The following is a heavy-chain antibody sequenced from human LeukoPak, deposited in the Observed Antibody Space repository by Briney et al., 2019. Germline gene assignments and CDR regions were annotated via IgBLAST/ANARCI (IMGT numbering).Heavy chain of an antibody. Sequence: GGSLRLSCAASGFTFSSYSMNWVPQSPGKGLEWVSSISSISSYIYYADSVKGRFTISRDNAKNSLYLQMNSLRAEDTAVYYCARDRYGDYSHDYWGQGTLVTVSS. CDR2: ISSISSYI. V-gene: IGHV3-21*01. CDR3: ARDRYGDYSHDY. CDR1: GFTFSSYS. J-gene: IGHJ4*02. D-gene: IGHD4-17*01.